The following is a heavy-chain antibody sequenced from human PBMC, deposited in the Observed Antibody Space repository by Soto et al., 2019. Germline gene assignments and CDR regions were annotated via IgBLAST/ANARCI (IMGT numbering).Heavy chain of an antibody. J-gene: IGHJ4*02. D-gene: IGHD3-22*01. CDR1: GFAFNRYF. CDR2: IDQDGSAT. CDR3: ARYCAHDSIYYCSSDWLDY. V-gene: IGHV3-7*01. Sequence: VQLVESGGGLVQPGGSLRLSCAASGFAFNRYFMTWVRQAPGKGLEWVATIDQDGSATYYVDSVKGRFTISRDNAKNLLYVQMNGLRGEDTDLDYCARYCAHDSIYYCSSDWLDYWGQGTLVTVSS.